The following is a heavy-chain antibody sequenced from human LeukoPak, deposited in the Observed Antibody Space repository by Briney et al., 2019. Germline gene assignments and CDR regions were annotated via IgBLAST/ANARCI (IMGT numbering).Heavy chain of an antibody. Sequence: PGGSLRLSGTASGFTFGDYAMSWFRQAPGKGLEWVGFIRSKAYGGTTEYAASVKGRFTISRDESKSIAYLQMNSLKTEDTAVYYCGTMIVVATDYFDYWGQGTLVTVSS. J-gene: IGHJ4*02. CDR1: GFTFGDYA. CDR2: IRSKAYGGTT. V-gene: IGHV3-49*03. D-gene: IGHD3-22*01. CDR3: GTMIVVATDYFDY.